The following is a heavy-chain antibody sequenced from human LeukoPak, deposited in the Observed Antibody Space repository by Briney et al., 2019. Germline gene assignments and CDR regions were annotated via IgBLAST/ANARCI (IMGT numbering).Heavy chain of an antibody. CDR1: GFTFSSFG. V-gene: IGHV3-33*06. Sequence: GGSLRLSCGASGFTFSSFGMHWLRQAPGKGLEWVAIIWCDESDKYYSESVKGRFTISRDNSKNTLYLQMNSLRAEDTAMYYCAKDWGTTGTTGWFDYWGQGTLVTVFS. D-gene: IGHD1-1*01. CDR2: IWCDESDK. J-gene: IGHJ4*02. CDR3: AKDWGTTGTTGWFDY.